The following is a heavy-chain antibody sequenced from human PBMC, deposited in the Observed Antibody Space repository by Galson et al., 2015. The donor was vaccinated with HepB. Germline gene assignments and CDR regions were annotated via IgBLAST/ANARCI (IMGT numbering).Heavy chain of an antibody. CDR3: ARGRSSYGYGNQKPRDAFDI. D-gene: IGHD5-18*01. J-gene: IGHJ3*02. CDR1: GGSFSGYY. V-gene: IGHV4-34*01. Sequence: ETLSLTCAVYGGSFSGYYWSWLRQPPGKGLEWIGEINHSGSTNYNPSLKSRVTISVDTSKNQFSLKLSSVTAADTAVYYCARGRSSYGYGNQKPRDAFDIWGQGTMVTVSS. CDR2: INHSGST.